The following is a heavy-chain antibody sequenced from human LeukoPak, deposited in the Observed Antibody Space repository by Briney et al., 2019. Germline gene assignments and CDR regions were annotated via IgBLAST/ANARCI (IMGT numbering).Heavy chain of an antibody. Sequence: GGSLRLSCAASGFTFSSYAMHWVRQAPGKGLEWVAVISYDGSNNYYADSVKGRFTISRDNSKNTLYLQMNSLRAEDTAVYYCARDQGPYYYDTRYFDYWGQGTLVTVSS. J-gene: IGHJ4*02. CDR2: ISYDGSNN. CDR3: ARDQGPYYYDTRYFDY. V-gene: IGHV3-30-3*01. CDR1: GFTFSSYA. D-gene: IGHD3-22*01.